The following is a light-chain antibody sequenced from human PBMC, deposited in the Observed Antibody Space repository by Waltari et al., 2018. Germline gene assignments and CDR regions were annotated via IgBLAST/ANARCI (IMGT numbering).Light chain of an antibody. CDR3: MLSYNGVRV. Sequence: QAVVTQEPSLTVSPGGTVTLTCGSSTGSVANSHYPYWFQQKPGQAPRTLIYDTSNTYSCTPARFSGSLLGGKAALTLSGGQPEDEADYYCMLSYNGVRVFGGGTKLTVL. CDR2: DTS. J-gene: IGLJ2*01. CDR1: TGSVANSHY. V-gene: IGLV7-46*01.